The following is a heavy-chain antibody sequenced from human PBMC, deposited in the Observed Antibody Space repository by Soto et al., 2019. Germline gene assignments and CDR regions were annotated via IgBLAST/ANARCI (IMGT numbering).Heavy chain of an antibody. D-gene: IGHD1-1*01. J-gene: IGHJ4*02. CDR2: IIPIFGTA. V-gene: IGHV1-69*01. CDR1: GGTFSSYA. CDR3: SRDSAFDWNDYGGFDY. Sequence: QVQLVQSGAEVKKPGSSVNVSCKASGGTFSSYAISWVRQAPGQGLEWMGGIIPIFGTANYAQKFQGRVTITADESTSTAYMELSSLRSEDTAVSYCSRDSAFDWNDYGGFDYWGQGTLVTVSS.